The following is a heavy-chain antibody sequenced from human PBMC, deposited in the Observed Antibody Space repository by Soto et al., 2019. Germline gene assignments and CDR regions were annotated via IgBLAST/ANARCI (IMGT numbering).Heavy chain of an antibody. CDR2: ISYDGSNK. D-gene: IGHD2-2*01. Sequence: QVQLVESGGGVVQPGRSLRISCAASGFTFSTYAMHWVRQAPGKGLEWVAVISYDGSNKYYADSVKGRFTISRDNSKNSLYLHMNSLRAEDTAVYYCARERHVLLVPAAPYFDSWGQGTLVTVSS. V-gene: IGHV3-30-3*01. CDR3: ARERHVLLVPAAPYFDS. CDR1: GFTFSTYA. J-gene: IGHJ4*02.